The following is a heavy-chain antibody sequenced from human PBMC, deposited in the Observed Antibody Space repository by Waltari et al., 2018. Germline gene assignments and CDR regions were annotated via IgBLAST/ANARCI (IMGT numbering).Heavy chain of an antibody. CDR1: GFPFINSW. CDR3: SRSLDD. V-gene: IGHV3-7*01. CDR2: ISPDGREK. J-gene: IGHJ6*02. Sequence: EVQLVESGGDLVQPGGSLRLSCAASGFPFINSWMDWVRQAPGKGLEWVANISPDGREKSYVDSVEGRFTISRDNAKNSLYLQMNSLRADDTAVYYCSRSLDDWGQGSTVTVSS.